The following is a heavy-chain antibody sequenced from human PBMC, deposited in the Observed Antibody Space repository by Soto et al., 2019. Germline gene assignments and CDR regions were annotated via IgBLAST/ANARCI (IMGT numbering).Heavy chain of an antibody. CDR3: ARALPDIVMVVGETPGYYGMTV. CDR2: INRRGSTI. J-gene: IGHJ6*02. D-gene: IGHD2-15*01. V-gene: IGHV3-11*01. CDR1: GFTSSDYY. Sequence: GGSLRLSCPASGFTSSDYYMTWIRQAPGKRLAWISYINRRGSTIYQADFVRGRFTVSRDNAKNSLYLQMNSLRVENTAVYFCARALPDIVMVVGETPGYYGMTVGGQGTTVTVSS.